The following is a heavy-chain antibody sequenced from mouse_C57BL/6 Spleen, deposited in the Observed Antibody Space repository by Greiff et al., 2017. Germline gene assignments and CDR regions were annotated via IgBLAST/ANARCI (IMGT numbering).Heavy chain of an antibody. CDR2: INPSNGGT. V-gene: IGHV1-53*01. CDR1: GYTFTSYW. D-gene: IGHD1-1*01. CDR3: AREGNYYVVWYFDV. J-gene: IGHJ1*03. Sequence: QVQLQQPGTELVKPGASVKLSCKASGYTFTSYWTHWVKQRPGQGLEWIGNINPSNGGTNYNEKFQSKATLTVDKSSSTAYMQLSSLTAEESAVYYGAREGNYYVVWYFDVWGTGTTVTVSS.